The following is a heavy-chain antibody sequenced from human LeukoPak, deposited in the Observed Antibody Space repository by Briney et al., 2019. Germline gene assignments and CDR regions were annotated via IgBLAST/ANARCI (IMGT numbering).Heavy chain of an antibody. CDR1: GFTFSSYSM. V-gene: IGHV4-4*01. CDR3: ARDPYCTGGSCYHRFDY. J-gene: IGHJ4*02. Sequence: GSLRLSCAASGFTFSSYSMNWVRQPPGKGLEWIGEIYHSGSTNYNPSLKSRVTISVDKSKNQFSLKLSSVTAADTAVYFCARDPYCTGGSCYHRFDYWGQGTLVTVSS. CDR2: IYHSGST. D-gene: IGHD2-15*01.